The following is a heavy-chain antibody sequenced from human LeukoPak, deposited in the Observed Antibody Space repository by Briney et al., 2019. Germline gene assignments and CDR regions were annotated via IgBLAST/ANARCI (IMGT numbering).Heavy chain of an antibody. CDR3: ARVNRGYSGYDLGYYYYGMDV. V-gene: IGHV4-59*01. CDR2: IYYSGST. D-gene: IGHD5-12*01. CDR1: GGSFSGYY. Sequence: SETLSLTCAVYGGSFSGYYWSWIRQPPGKGLEWIGYIYYSGSTNYNPSLKSRVTISVDTSKNQFSLKLSSVTAADTAVYYCARVNRGYSGYDLGYYYYGMDVWGQGTTVTVSS. J-gene: IGHJ6*02.